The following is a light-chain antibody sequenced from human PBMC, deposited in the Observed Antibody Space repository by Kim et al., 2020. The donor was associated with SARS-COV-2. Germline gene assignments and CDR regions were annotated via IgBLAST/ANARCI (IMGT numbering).Light chain of an antibody. J-gene: IGLJ3*02. CDR2: KDS. V-gene: IGLV3-25*03. Sequence: SYELTQPPSVSVSPGQTARITCSGDALPKQYAYWYQQKPGQAPVLVIYKDSERPSGIPERFSGSSSGTTVTLTISGDQAEDEADYYCQSADSSGTYKVFGGGTQLTVL. CDR1: ALPKQY. CDR3: QSADSSGTYKV.